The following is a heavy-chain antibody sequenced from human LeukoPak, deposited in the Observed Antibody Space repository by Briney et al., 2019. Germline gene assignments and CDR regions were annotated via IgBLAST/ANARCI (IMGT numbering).Heavy chain of an antibody. Sequence: GGSLRLSCAASGFTFSSYAMSWVRQAPGKGLEWVSAISGSGGSTYYADSVKGRFTISRDNSKNTLYLQMNSLRAEDTAVYYCAKVDGSSDLSRTGFWSAVYYYYMDVWGKGTTVTVSS. D-gene: IGHD3-3*01. CDR2: ISGSGGST. V-gene: IGHV3-23*01. CDR1: GFTFSSYA. CDR3: AKVDGSSDLSRTGFWSAVYYYYMDV. J-gene: IGHJ6*03.